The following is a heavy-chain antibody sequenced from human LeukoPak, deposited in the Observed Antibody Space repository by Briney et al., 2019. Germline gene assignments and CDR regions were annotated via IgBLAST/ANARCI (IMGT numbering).Heavy chain of an antibody. Sequence: KASETLSLTCTVSGGSISSGDYYWSWIRQPPGKGLEWIGYIYYSGSTYYNLSLKSRVTISVDTSKTQFSLKLSSVTAADTAVYYCARDLGYYGSGSYWVSGHWFDPWGQGTLVTVSS. CDR2: IYYSGST. D-gene: IGHD3-10*01. J-gene: IGHJ5*02. CDR1: GGSISSGDYY. CDR3: ARDLGYYGSGSYWVSGHWFDP. V-gene: IGHV4-30-4*01.